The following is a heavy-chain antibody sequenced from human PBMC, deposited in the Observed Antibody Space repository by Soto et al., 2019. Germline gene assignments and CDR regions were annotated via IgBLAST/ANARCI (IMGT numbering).Heavy chain of an antibody. V-gene: IGHV5-10-1*01. J-gene: IGHJ6*02. CDR2: IDPSDSYT. D-gene: IGHD5-12*01. CDR3: ARNSMVATTGSVYYYYGMDV. Sequence: PAESLKISCKGSGYNFISHWISWVRQMPGKGLEWMGRIDPSDSYTNYSPSFQGHVTISADKSISTAYLQWSSLKASDTAMYYCARNSMVATTGSVYYYYGMDVWGQGTTVTVSS. CDR1: GYNFISHW.